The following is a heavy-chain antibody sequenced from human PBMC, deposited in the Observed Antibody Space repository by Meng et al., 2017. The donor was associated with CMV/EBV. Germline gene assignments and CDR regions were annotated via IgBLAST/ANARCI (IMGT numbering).Heavy chain of an antibody. CDR1: GGSFSGYY. Sequence: QVQPQQWGEGLLKPSETLSLTCAVYGGSFSGYYWSWIRQPPGKGLEWIGEINHSGSTNYNPSLKSRVTISVDTSKNQFSLKLSSVTAADTAVYYCASSLTYPDYWGQGTLVTVSS. D-gene: IGHD2-15*01. V-gene: IGHV4-34*01. CDR3: ASSLTYPDY. J-gene: IGHJ4*02. CDR2: INHSGST.